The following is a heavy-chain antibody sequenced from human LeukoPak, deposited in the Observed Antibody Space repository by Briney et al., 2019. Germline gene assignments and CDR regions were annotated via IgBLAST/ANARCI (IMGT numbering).Heavy chain of an antibody. V-gene: IGHV1-18*01. CDR1: GYTFTSYG. CDR3: ARGTYSSGWYDY. D-gene: IGHD6-19*01. CDR2: ISAYNGNT. Sequence: ASVKVSCKASGYTFTSYGISWVRQAPGQGLEWMGWISAYNGNTNYAQKFQGWVTMTRDTSISTAYMELSRLRSDDTAVYYCARGTYSSGWYDYWGQGTLVTVSS. J-gene: IGHJ4*02.